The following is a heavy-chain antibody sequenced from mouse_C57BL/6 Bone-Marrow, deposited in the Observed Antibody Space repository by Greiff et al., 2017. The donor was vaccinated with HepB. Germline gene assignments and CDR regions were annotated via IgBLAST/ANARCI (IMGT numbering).Heavy chain of an antibody. J-gene: IGHJ4*01. CDR2: IDPSDSYT. D-gene: IGHD1-1*01. Sequence: VQLQQPGAELVRPGTSVKLSCKASGYTFTSYWMHWVKQRPGQGLEWIGVIDPSDSYTNYNQKVKGKATLTVDTSSSTHYMNLSSLTSEDSAVYYCARNRRYHSSYPMDYWGQGTSVTVSS. CDR3: ARNRRYHSSYPMDY. V-gene: IGHV1-59*01. CDR1: GYTFTSYW.